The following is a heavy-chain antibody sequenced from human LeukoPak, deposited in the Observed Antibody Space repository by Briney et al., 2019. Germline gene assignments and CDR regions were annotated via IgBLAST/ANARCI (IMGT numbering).Heavy chain of an antibody. CDR1: GGSFSGYY. CDR2: INHSGNA. CDR3: ARRGLYDYVWGSRSYYFDY. J-gene: IGHJ4*02. Sequence: SETLSLTCAVSGGSFSGYYWTWIRQPPGKGLEWIGEINHSGNANYNPSLKSRVTISLDMSENHFSLKLTSVTAADTAVYYCARRGLYDYVWGSRSYYFDYWGQGTLVTVSS. D-gene: IGHD3-16*01. V-gene: IGHV4-34*01.